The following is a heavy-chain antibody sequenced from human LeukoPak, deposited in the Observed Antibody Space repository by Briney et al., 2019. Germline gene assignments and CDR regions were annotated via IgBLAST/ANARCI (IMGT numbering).Heavy chain of an antibody. CDR1: GFTFSSYA. D-gene: IGHD6-19*01. CDR2: ISGSGGDT. Sequence: RGSLRLSCAPSGFTFSSYAIYWVRPAPGKGLGWGSGISGSGGDTYFADSVTGRCTISRDNSKNTVFLQMDSLRAEDTAVYFCATATAGYSSGRYPGWPLDYWGEGTLVTVSS. CDR3: ATATAGYSSGRYPGWPLDY. V-gene: IGHV3-23*01. J-gene: IGHJ4*02.